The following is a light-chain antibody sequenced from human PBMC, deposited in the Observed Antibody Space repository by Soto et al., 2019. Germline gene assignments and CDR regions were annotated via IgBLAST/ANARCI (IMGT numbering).Light chain of an antibody. V-gene: IGLV4-69*01. CDR1: SGHSSYT. Sequence: QPVLTQSPSASASLGASVKLTCTLSSGHSSYTIAWHQQQPERGPRYLMKVNSDGSHSKGDGIPDRFSGSSSGAERYLTISRLQSEDEADYYCQTWGTGIQVFGGGTKLTVL. CDR3: QTWGTGIQV. CDR2: VNSDGSH. J-gene: IGLJ3*02.